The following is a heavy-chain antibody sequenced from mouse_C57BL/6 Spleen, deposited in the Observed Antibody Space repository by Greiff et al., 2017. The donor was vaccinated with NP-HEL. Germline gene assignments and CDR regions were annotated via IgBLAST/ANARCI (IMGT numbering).Heavy chain of an antibody. J-gene: IGHJ4*01. CDR2: ISSGSSTI. D-gene: IGHD2-1*01. CDR1: GFTFSDYG. Sequence: EVHLVESGGGLVKPGGSLKLSCAASGFTFSDYGMHWVRQAPEKGLEWVAYISSGSSTIYYADTVKGRFTISRDNAKNTLFLQMTSLRSEDTAMYYCARIYHYYAMDYWGQGTSVTVSS. V-gene: IGHV5-17*01. CDR3: ARIYHYYAMDY.